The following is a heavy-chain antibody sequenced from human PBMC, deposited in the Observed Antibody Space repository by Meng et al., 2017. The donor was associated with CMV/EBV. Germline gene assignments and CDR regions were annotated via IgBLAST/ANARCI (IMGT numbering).Heavy chain of an antibody. CDR1: GYPFTGYY. CDR3: ARDGATVTTYGY. CDR2: INPNSGGT. D-gene: IGHD4-17*01. Sequence: CKASGYPFTGYYMHWVRQAPGRGLEWMGWINPNSGGTNYAQKFQGRVTMTRDTSISTAYMELSRLRSDDTAVYYCARDGATVTTYGYWGQGTLVTVSS. V-gene: IGHV1-2*02. J-gene: IGHJ4*02.